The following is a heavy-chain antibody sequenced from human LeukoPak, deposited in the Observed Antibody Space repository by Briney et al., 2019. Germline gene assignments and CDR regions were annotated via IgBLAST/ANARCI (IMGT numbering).Heavy chain of an antibody. CDR2: FYSGGST. CDR3: ARGATIFGVAEEYYFDY. V-gene: IGHV3-53*01. CDR1: GFTVSSIY. Sequence: PGGSLRLSCAAPGFTVSSIYMSWVRQAPGKGLEWGSAFYSGGSTYYADSVKGRFTISRGNSKNTLYLQMNSLRAEDTAVYYCARGATIFGVAEEYYFDYWGQGTLVTVSS. J-gene: IGHJ4*02. D-gene: IGHD3-3*01.